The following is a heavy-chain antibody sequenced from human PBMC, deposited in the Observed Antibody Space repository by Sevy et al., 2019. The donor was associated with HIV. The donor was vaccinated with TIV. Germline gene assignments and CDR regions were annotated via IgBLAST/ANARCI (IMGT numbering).Heavy chain of an antibody. V-gene: IGHV4-34*01. D-gene: IGHD3-10*01. J-gene: IGHJ6*02. CDR3: ARSENMVRGVTPYYYYGVDV. CDR2: INHSGST. Sequence: SETLSLTCAVYGGSFSGYYWSWIRQPPGKGLEWIGEINHSGSTNYNPSLKSRVTISVDTSKNQFSLKLSSVTAADTAVYYCARSENMVRGVTPYYYYGVDVWGQGTTVTVSS. CDR1: GGSFSGYY.